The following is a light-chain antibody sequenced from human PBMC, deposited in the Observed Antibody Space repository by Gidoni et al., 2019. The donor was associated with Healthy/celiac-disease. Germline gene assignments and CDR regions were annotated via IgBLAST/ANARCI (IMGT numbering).Light chain of an antibody. CDR1: QGISSY. CDR3: QQYYSYPFT. Sequence: AIRMTQSPSSFSASTGDRVTITCRASQGISSYLAWYQQKPGKAPKLLIYAASTLQRGVTSRFSGSGSGTDFTLTISCLQSEDFATYYCQQYYSYPFTFGPGTKVDIK. J-gene: IGKJ3*01. CDR2: AAS. V-gene: IGKV1-8*01.